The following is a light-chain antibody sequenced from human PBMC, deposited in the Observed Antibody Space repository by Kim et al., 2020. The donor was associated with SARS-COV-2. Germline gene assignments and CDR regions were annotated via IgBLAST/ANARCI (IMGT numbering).Light chain of an antibody. CDR3: QQRGTWPPALT. J-gene: IGKJ4*01. V-gene: IGKV3-11*01. CDR2: DAA. CDR1: HNVDIN. Sequence: GESATRSCTASHNVDINLAWYQQTPGQPPSLLIYDAAIRAAGIPDRFSGSGSGTDFTLTIGSLAPEDFAVYYCQQRGTWPPALTFGGGTKVDIK.